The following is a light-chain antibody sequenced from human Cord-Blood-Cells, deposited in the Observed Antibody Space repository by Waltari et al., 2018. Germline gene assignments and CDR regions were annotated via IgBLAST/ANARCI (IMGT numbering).Light chain of an antibody. CDR2: DVI. J-gene: IGLJ1*01. Sequence: QSALTQPASVSGSPGQSIPISCTGTSSDVGGYNYVSWYQQHPGKAPKLMIYDVIKRPSGVSNRFSGSKSGNTASLTISGLQAEDEADYYCSSYTSSSTFVFGTGTKVTVL. CDR3: SSYTSSSTFV. V-gene: IGLV2-14*01. CDR1: SSDVGGYNY.